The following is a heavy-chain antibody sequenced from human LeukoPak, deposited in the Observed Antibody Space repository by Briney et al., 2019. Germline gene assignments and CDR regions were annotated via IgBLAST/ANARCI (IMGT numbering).Heavy chain of an antibody. J-gene: IGHJ3*02. CDR3: AKHRGSYYVGAFDI. CDR2: ISGSGGST. V-gene: IGHV3-23*01. Sequence: PGGSLRLSCAASGFTFRSYTMNWVRQAPGKGLEWVSAISGSGGSTYYADSVKGRFTISRDNSKNTLYLQMNSLRAEDTAVYYCAKHRGSYYVGAFDIWGQGTMVTVSS. D-gene: IGHD1-26*01. CDR1: GFTFRSYT.